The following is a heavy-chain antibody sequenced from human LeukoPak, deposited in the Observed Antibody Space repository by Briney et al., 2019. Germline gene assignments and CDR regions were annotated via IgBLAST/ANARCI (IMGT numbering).Heavy chain of an antibody. CDR2: IYYSGST. CDR1: GGSISSGYY. Sequence: SETLSLTCTVSGGSISSGYYWGWIRQPPGKGLELIGSIYYSGSTYCNPSLKSRVTISVDTSKNQFSLKLSSVTAADTAVYYCARRGGGYSYGHDAFDIWGQGTMVTVSS. V-gene: IGHV4-39*01. D-gene: IGHD5-18*01. CDR3: ARRGGGYSYGHDAFDI. J-gene: IGHJ3*02.